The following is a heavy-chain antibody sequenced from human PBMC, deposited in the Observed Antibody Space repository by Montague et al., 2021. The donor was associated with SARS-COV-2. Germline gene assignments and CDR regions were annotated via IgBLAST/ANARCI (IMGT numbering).Heavy chain of an antibody. Sequence: SETLSLTCTVSGGSISSINYYWGWIRQPPGKGLEWIGSIYYSGTTYYNPSLQSRVTISVDTSKKQFSLKLSSVTAADTAVYYCARGTYTSGWFQQFDYWGQGTLVTVSS. J-gene: IGHJ4*02. D-gene: IGHD6-19*01. CDR3: ARGTYTSGWFQQFDY. V-gene: IGHV4-39*01. CDR2: IYYSGTT. CDR1: GGSISSINYY.